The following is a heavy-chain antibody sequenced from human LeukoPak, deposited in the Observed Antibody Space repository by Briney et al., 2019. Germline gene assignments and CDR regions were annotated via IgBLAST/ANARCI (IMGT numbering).Heavy chain of an antibody. CDR2: IYTSGST. J-gene: IGHJ4*02. V-gene: IGHV4-61*02. CDR1: GGSISSGYYY. D-gene: IGHD6-19*01. Sequence: SETLSLTCTVSGGSISSGYYYWSWIRQPAGKGLEWIGRIYTSGSTNYNPSLKSRVNISVDTSKNHFSLKLSSVTAADTAVCYCARGQAVAGMIDYWGQGTLVTVSS. CDR3: ARGQAVAGMIDY.